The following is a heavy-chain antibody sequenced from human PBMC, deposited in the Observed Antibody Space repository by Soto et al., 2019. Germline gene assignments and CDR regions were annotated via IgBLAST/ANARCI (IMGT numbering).Heavy chain of an antibody. CDR2: INPNSGGT. Sequence: GASVKVCCKASGYTFTGYYMHWVRQAPGQGLEWMGWINPNSGGTNYAQKFQGWVTMTRDTSISTAYMELSRLRSDDTAVYYCAREIGRSLEGDGVVVWFPFDYWGQGTLVTVSS. V-gene: IGHV1-2*04. CDR3: AREIGRSLEGDGVVVWFPFDY. CDR1: GYTFTGYY. D-gene: IGHD2-15*01. J-gene: IGHJ4*02.